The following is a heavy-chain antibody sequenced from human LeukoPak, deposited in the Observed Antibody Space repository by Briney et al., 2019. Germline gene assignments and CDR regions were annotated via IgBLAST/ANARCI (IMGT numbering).Heavy chain of an antibody. J-gene: IGHJ4*02. Sequence: PGGSLRLSCAASGLTFSSSAMNWVRQAPGKGLERVSAISGSGGSTYYADSVKGRFTISRDNSKNTLYLQMNSLRAEDTAVYYCAKGSGEYDFWSGHSYYFDYWGQGTLVTVSS. CDR2: ISGSGGST. D-gene: IGHD3-3*01. CDR1: GLTFSSSA. V-gene: IGHV3-23*01. CDR3: AKGSGEYDFWSGHSYYFDY.